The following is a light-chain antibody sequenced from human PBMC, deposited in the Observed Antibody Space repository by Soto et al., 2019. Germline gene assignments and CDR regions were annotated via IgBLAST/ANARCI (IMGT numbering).Light chain of an antibody. CDR1: QSISSW. CDR2: KAS. V-gene: IGKV1-5*03. Sequence: DIHITQSPSILSASIGDRVTITCRASQSISSWLAWYQQKPGKAPKLLIYKASSLESGVPSRFSGSGSGTEFTLTISSLQPDDFATYYCQQYNSYWTFGQGTKVDI. J-gene: IGKJ1*01. CDR3: QQYNSYWT.